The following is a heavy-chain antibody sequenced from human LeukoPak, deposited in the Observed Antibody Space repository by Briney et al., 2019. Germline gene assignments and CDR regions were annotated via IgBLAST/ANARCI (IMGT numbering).Heavy chain of an antibody. D-gene: IGHD3-22*01. CDR1: GFTFSSYW. CDR3: ARKTYYYDSSGYYYPRGNWFDP. J-gene: IGHJ5*02. V-gene: IGHV3-7*01. Sequence: GGSLRLSCAASGFTFSSYWMSWVRQAPGKGLEWVANIKQDGSEKYYVDSVKGRFTISRDNAKNSLYLQMNSLRAEDTAVYYCARKTYYYDSSGYYYPRGNWFDPWGQGTLVTVSS. CDR2: IKQDGSEK.